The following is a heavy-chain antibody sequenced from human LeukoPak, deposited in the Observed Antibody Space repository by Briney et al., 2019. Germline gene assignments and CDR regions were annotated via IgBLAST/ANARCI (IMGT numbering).Heavy chain of an antibody. CDR3: ARDGVRDYVWGSYRYVDARSYFDY. V-gene: IGHV1-46*01. CDR2: INPSGGST. Sequence: GASVKVSCKASGYTFSDYYMHWVRQAPGQGLEWMGIINPSGGSTSYAQKFQGRVTMTRDTSTSTVYMELSSLRSEDTAVYYCARDGVRDYVWGSYRYVDARSYFDYWGQGTLVTVSS. D-gene: IGHD3-16*02. J-gene: IGHJ4*02. CDR1: GYTFSDYY.